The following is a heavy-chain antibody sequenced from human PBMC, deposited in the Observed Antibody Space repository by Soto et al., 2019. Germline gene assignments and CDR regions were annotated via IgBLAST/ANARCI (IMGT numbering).Heavy chain of an antibody. V-gene: IGHV4-59*01. J-gene: IGHJ5*02. CDR2: TYDIGTT. CDR3: ARGDGYAWYLTS. Sequence: SETLSLTCIVSGGSISGYYWSWIRQAPGKGLEWIGYTYDIGTTNCNPSLKSRLTISLDTSKKQFSLKLSSVTAADTAVYYCARGDGYAWYLTSWGQGTLVTVSS. D-gene: IGHD5-12*01. CDR1: GGSISGYY.